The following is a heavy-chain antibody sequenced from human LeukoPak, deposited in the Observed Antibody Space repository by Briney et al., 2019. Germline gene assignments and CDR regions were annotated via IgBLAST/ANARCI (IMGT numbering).Heavy chain of an antibody. Sequence: GASVKVSCRASGYTFTGYYVHWVRQAPGQGLEWMGRMNPNNGGTDFAQRFQGRVTMTRDTCITTAYLEVSSLRSDDTAVYYCAKQLGYCSDGSCYFPYWGQGTLVTVSS. V-gene: IGHV1-2*06. J-gene: IGHJ4*02. CDR1: GYTFTGYY. CDR2: MNPNNGGT. D-gene: IGHD2-15*01. CDR3: AKQLGYCSDGSCYFPY.